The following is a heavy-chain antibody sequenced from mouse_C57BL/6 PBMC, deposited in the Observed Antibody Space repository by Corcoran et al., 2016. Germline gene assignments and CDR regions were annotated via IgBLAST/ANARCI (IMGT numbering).Heavy chain of an antibody. D-gene: IGHD1-2*01. Sequence: QIRFVQSGPEMKKPGETVMISCKASGSNFSTYGMSWVKQAPGKGLRWMGWINTYSGVPTYADDFTGRFAFSFETSASTAYLQINNLKNEDTATHFCAKNYGRFDYWGQGTTLTVS. CDR3: AKNYGRFDY. V-gene: IGHV9-3*01. J-gene: IGHJ2*01. CDR1: GSNFSTYG. CDR2: INTYSGVP.